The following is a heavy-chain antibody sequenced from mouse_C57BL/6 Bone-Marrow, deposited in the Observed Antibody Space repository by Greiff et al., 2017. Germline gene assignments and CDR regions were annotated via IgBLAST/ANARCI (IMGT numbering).Heavy chain of an antibody. V-gene: IGHV1-80*01. J-gene: IGHJ2*01. Sequence: VQLQESGAELVKPGASVKISCKASGYAFSSYWMNWVKQRPGKGLEWIGQIYPGDGDTNYNGKFKGKATLTADKSSSTAYMQLSSLTSEDSAVYFCARYSYYYGSRTFYFDYWGQGTTLTVSS. CDR3: ARYSYYYGSRTFYFDY. CDR1: GYAFSSYW. D-gene: IGHD1-1*01. CDR2: IYPGDGDT.